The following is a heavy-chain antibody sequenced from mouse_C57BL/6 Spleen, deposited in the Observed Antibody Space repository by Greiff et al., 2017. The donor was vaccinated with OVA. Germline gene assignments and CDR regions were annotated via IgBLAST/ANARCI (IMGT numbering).Heavy chain of an antibody. D-gene: IGHD4-1*01. Sequence: EVKLVESGGDLVKPGGSLKLSCAASGFTFSSYGMSWVRQTPDKRLEWVATISSGGSYTYYPDSVKGRFTISRDNAKNTLYLQMSSLKSEDTAMYYCARLGTGTRGDYWGQGTTLTVSS. CDR1: GFTFSSYG. J-gene: IGHJ2*01. CDR2: ISSGGSYT. V-gene: IGHV5-6*01. CDR3: ARLGTGTRGDY.